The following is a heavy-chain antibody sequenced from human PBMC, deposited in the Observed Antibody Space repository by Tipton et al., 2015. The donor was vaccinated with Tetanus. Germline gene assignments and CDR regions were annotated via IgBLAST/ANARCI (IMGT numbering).Heavy chain of an antibody. CDR2: VFHSGRP. D-gene: IGHD5-24*01. Sequence: TLSLTCSVPGGSIDNNNYHWGWIRQRPGKGLEWIGTVFHSGRPNLNPSLKSRVTMSVDTSKNQFSLQLRSVTAADTGVYYCARGVTDGYNRRFDYWGQGTVVAVSP. CDR1: GGSIDNNNYH. J-gene: IGHJ4*02. CDR3: ARGVTDGYNRRFDY. V-gene: IGHV4-39*07.